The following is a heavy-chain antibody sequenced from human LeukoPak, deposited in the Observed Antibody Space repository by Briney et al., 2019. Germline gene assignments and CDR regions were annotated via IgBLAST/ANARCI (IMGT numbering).Heavy chain of an antibody. D-gene: IGHD7-27*01. Sequence: GGSLRLSCAASGFTFSSYGMHWVRQAPGKGLEWVAVIWYDGSNKYYADSVKGRFTISRDNSKNTLYLQMNNLRAEDTAVYYCARFGPNWGLDYWGQGTLVTVSS. CDR1: GFTFSSYG. CDR3: ARFGPNWGLDY. J-gene: IGHJ4*02. V-gene: IGHV3-33*01. CDR2: IWYDGSNK.